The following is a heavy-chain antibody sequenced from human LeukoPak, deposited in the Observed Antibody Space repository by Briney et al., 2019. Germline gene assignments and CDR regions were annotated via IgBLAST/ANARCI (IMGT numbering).Heavy chain of an antibody. J-gene: IGHJ4*02. V-gene: IGHV3-23*01. CDR3: AKAWYSYDVASDFDY. D-gene: IGHD5-18*01. Sequence: GGSLRLSCAASGFSFNNYVMSWVRQAPGKGLEWVSAISGDGARTYYADSVKGRFTIPRDNSKNTLYLQMNSLRAEDTAVYYCAKAWYSYDVASDFDYWGQGTLVTVSS. CDR2: ISGDGART. CDR1: GFSFNNYV.